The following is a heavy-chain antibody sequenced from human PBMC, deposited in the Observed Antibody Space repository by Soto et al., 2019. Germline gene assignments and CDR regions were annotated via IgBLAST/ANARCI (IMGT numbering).Heavy chain of an antibody. J-gene: IGHJ4*02. V-gene: IGHV4-34*01. D-gene: IGHD4-17*01. CDR1: GGSFSGYY. Sequence: SEILSLTCAVYGGSFSGYYWSWIRQPPGKGLEWIGEINHSGSTNYNPSLKSRVTISVDTSKNQFSLKLSSVTAADTAVYYCARSSGVATVTKYYFDYWGQGTLVTVSS. CDR3: ARSSGVATVTKYYFDY. CDR2: INHSGST.